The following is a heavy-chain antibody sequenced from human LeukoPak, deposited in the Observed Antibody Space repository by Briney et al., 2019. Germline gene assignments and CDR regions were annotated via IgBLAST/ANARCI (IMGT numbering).Heavy chain of an antibody. CDR3: ASGYCGGACQLGGVDM. CDR1: GYSISSGYY. CDR2: IYYSGST. J-gene: IGHJ3*02. Sequence: SETLSLTCTVSGYSISSGYYWGWIRQPPGKGLEWIGYIYYSGSTNYNPSLKSRVTISVDTSKNQFSLKLSSVTAADTAVYYCASGYCGGACQLGGVDMWGQGTVVTVSS. D-gene: IGHD2-21*02. V-gene: IGHV4-38-2*02.